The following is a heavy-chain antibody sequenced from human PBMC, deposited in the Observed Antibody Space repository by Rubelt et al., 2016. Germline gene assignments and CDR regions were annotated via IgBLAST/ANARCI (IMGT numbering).Heavy chain of an antibody. V-gene: IGHV4-31*01. CDR1: GGSITSGGYY. Sequence: PGLVKPSQTLSLLCTVSGGSITSGGYYWSWIRQHPGKGLEWIGYVYYSGSTYYNPSLKSPVTISVDTSKNQISLKLSSGTAAATAVYYCARGSMAARMLDYWGQGTLVTVSS. J-gene: IGHJ4*02. CDR2: VYYSGST. D-gene: IGHD6-6*01. CDR3: ARGSMAARMLDY.